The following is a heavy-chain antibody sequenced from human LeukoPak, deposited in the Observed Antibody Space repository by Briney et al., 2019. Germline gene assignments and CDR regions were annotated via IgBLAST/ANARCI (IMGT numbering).Heavy chain of an antibody. CDR1: GGSFSSYA. CDR2: IIPIFGIA. D-gene: IGHD3-22*01. Sequence: SVKVSCKASGGSFSSYAISWVRQAPGQGLEWLGRIIPIFGIANYAQKFQGRVTITADKSTSTAYMELSSLRSEDTAVYYCARPINYYDSSGEGVYAFDIWGQGTMVTVSS. CDR3: ARPINYYDSSGEGVYAFDI. J-gene: IGHJ3*02. V-gene: IGHV1-69*04.